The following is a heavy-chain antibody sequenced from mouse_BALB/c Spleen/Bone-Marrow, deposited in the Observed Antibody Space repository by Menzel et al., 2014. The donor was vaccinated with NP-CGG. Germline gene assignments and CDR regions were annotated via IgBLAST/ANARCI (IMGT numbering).Heavy chain of an antibody. J-gene: IGHJ1*01. D-gene: IGHD2-1*01. CDR1: GYTFTSYV. Sequence: VQLQQSGPELVKPGASVKMSCKASGYTFTSYVTNWVKQKSGQGLVWIGFFNPYNDGTKFNEKFKGKATLTSDKSSSTAYMELSSLTSEDSAVYYCAREDGNYCYWYFDVWGAGTTVTVSS. CDR3: AREDGNYCYWYFDV. CDR2: FNPYNDGT. V-gene: IGHV1-14*01.